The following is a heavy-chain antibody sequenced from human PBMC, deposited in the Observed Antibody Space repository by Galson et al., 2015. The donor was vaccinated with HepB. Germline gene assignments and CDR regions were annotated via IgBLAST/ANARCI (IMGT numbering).Heavy chain of an antibody. CDR2: ISYDGSNK. V-gene: IGHV3-30*18. CDR1: GFTFSSYG. Sequence: SLRLSCAASGFTFSSYGMHWVRQAPGKGLEWVAVISYDGSNKYYADSVKGRFTISRDNSKNTLYLQMNSLRAEDTAVYYCAKVGYPIDYWGQGTLVTVSS. CDR3: AKVGYPIDY. J-gene: IGHJ4*02. D-gene: IGHD5-12*01.